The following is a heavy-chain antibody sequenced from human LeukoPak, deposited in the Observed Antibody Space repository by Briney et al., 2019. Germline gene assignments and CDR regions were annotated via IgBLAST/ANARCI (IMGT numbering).Heavy chain of an antibody. V-gene: IGHV1-69*05. CDR1: GGTFSSYA. CDR3: AHSVVVVPAAIMWDAFDI. D-gene: IGHD2-2*02. J-gene: IGHJ3*02. CDR2: IIPIFGTA. Sequence: ASVKVSCKASGGTFSSYAISWVRQAPGQGLEWMGGIIPIFGTANYAQKFQGRVTITTDESTSTAYMELSSLRSEDTAVYYRAHSVVVVPAAIMWDAFDIWGQGTMVTVSS.